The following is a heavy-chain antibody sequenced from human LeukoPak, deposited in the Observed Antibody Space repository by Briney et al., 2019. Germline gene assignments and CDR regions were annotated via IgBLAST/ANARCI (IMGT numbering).Heavy chain of an antibody. J-gene: IGHJ4*02. D-gene: IGHD3-22*01. V-gene: IGHV4-39*01. CDR2: ISYSGST. CDR3: ASQGILHKYYYDSSGYYSSRYFDY. CDR1: GGSISTSDYY. Sequence: SETLSLTCTVSGGSISTSDYYWDWIRQPPGKGLEWLGSISYSGSTYYNPSLRSRVTISVDMSKNQFSLKLSSVTAADTAVYYCASQGILHKYYYDSSGYYSSRYFDYWGQGTLVTVSS.